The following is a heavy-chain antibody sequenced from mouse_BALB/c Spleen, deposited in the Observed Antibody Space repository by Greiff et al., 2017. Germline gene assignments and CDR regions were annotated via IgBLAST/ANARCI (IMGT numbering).Heavy chain of an antibody. CDR1: GYAFSIYW. Sequence: VQLQQSGAELVRPGSSVKISCKASGYAFSIYWMNWVKQRPGQGLEWIGQIYPGDGDTNYNGKFKGKATLTADKSSSTAYMQLSSLTSEDSAVYFCARRDYGSSYYYAMDYWGQGTSVTVSS. CDR2: IYPGDGDT. V-gene: IGHV1-80*01. CDR3: ARRDYGSSYYYAMDY. J-gene: IGHJ4*01. D-gene: IGHD1-1*01.